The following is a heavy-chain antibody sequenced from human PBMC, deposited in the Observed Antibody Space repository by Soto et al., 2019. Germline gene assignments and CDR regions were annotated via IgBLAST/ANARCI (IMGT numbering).Heavy chain of an antibody. V-gene: IGHV1-8*01. CDR2: MNPNSGNT. CDR1: GYTXTSYD. CDR3: ARDGIGSVAFWGYLDY. Sequence: ASVKVSCKASGYTXTSYDINWVRQATGQGLEWMGWMNPNSGNTGYAQKFQGRVTMTRNTSISTAYMEMNSLRVEDTALYYCARDGIGSVAFWGYLDYWGQGTLVTVSS. D-gene: IGHD3-16*01. J-gene: IGHJ4*02.